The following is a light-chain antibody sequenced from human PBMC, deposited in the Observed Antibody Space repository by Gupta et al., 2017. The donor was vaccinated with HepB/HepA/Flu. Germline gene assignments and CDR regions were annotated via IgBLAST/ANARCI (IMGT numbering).Light chain of an antibody. CDR1: SSNIGSNY. V-gene: IGLV1-47*01. CDR2: RNN. J-gene: IGLJ3*02. CDR3: AAWDDSLSGQWV. Sequence: QSVLTQPPSASGTPGQRVTIPCSGSSSNIGSNYVYWYQQLPGTAPNLLIYRNNQRPSGVPDRFSGSKSGTSASLAISGLRSEDEADYYCAAWDDSLSGQWVFGGGTKLTVL.